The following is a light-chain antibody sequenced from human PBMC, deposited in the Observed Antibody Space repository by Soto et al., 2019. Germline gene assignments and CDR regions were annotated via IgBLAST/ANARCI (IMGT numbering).Light chain of an antibody. CDR2: GAS. CDR3: QQYGSSPWT. J-gene: IGKJ1*01. V-gene: IGKV3-20*01. CDR1: QSVSSNY. Sequence: EIVLTQSPGTLSLSPGERATLSCRASQSVSSNYLAWYQQKPGQAPRPLIYGASSRATGIPDRFSGSGAGTDFTLTISRLEPEDFAVYYCQQYGSSPWTVGQGTKV.